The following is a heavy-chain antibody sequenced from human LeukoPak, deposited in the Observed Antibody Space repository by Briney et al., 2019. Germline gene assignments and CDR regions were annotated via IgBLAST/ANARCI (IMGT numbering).Heavy chain of an antibody. CDR2: IYYSGST. Sequence: SDTLSLTCTVSGGSISSYYRSWIRQPPGKGLEWIGYIYYSGSTNYNPSLKSRVTISVDTSKNQFSLKLSSVTAADAAVYYCARGDCSGGSCYFRYWGQGTLVTVSS. J-gene: IGHJ4*02. CDR3: ARGDCSGGSCYFRY. V-gene: IGHV4-59*07. D-gene: IGHD2-15*01. CDR1: GGSISSYY.